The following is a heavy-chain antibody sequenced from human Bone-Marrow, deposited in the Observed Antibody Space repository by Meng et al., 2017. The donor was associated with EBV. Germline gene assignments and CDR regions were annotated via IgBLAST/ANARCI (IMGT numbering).Heavy chain of an antibody. Sequence: ELGGALVQPGGPLRLSCTVSGFSFNTYGVAWVRQAPGKGPEWVAGIGGSGGIVNYADSVKGRFTISTDKSKNTLFLQMNSLRVEDTAIYYCAKSRGWDLLAWLDSWGHGTLVTVFS. CDR2: IGGSGGIV. D-gene: IGHD2-15*01. CDR3: AKSRGWDLLAWLDS. J-gene: IGHJ5*01. CDR1: GFSFNTYG. V-gene: IGHV3-23*01.